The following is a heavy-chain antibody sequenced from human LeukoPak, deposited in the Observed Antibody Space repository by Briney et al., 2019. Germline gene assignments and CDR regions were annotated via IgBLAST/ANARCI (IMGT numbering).Heavy chain of an antibody. CDR1: GGSISSYY. Sequence: SETLSLTCTVSGGSISSYYWSWIRQPPGKGLEWIGYIHYSGSTNYNPSLKSRVTISVDTSKNQFSLKLTSVTAADTAVYYCAGSSGWYAFDYWGQGTLVTVSS. CDR3: AGSSGWYAFDY. D-gene: IGHD6-19*01. J-gene: IGHJ4*02. V-gene: IGHV4-59*08. CDR2: IHYSGST.